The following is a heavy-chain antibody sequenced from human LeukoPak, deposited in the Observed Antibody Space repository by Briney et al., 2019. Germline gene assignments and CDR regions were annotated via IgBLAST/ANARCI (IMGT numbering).Heavy chain of an antibody. J-gene: IGHJ4*02. Sequence: AGGSPRLSCAASGFTFSSYGMSWVRQAPGKGLEWVSAISGSGGSTYYADSVKGRFTISRDNSKNTLYLQMNSLRAEDTAVYYCAKDPIEYSSSWSLSNYWGQGTLVTVSS. CDR1: GFTFSSYG. CDR3: AKDPIEYSSSWSLSNY. V-gene: IGHV3-23*01. D-gene: IGHD6-13*01. CDR2: ISGSGGST.